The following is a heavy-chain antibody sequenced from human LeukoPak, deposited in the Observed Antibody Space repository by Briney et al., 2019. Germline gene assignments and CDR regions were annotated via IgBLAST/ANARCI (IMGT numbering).Heavy chain of an antibody. CDR2: IYYSGST. V-gene: IGHV4-31*03. CDR1: GGSISSGGYY. D-gene: IGHD4-17*01. J-gene: IGHJ3*02. Sequence: SETLPLTCTVSGGSISSGGYYWSWIRQHPGKGLEWIGYIYYSGSTYYNPSLKSRVTISVDTSKNQFSLKLSSVTAADTAVYYCARGAPSPTDDAFDIWGQGTMVTVSS. CDR3: ARGAPSPTDDAFDI.